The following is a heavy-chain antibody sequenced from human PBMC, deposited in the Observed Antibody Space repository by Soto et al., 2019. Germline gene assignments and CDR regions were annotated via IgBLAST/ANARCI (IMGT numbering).Heavy chain of an antibody. V-gene: IGHV1-69*13. CDR2: IIPIFGTA. J-gene: IGHJ6*02. Sequence: SVKVSCKASGGTFSSYAISWVRQAPGQGLEWMGGIIPIFGTANYAQKFQGRVTITADESTSTAYMELSSLRSEDTAVYYCARGRYCSSTSCYTSSYYYYYGMDVWGQGTTVTV. D-gene: IGHD2-2*02. CDR1: GGTFSSYA. CDR3: ARGRYCSSTSCYTSSYYYYYGMDV.